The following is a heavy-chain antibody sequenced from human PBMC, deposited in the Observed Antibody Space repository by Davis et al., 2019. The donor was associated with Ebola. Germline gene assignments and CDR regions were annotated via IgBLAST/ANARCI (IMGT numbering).Heavy chain of an antibody. V-gene: IGHV3-48*02. CDR2: ISSSSSTI. J-gene: IGHJ4*02. D-gene: IGHD5-18*01. Sequence: PGGSLRLSCAASGFTFSSYSMNWVRQAPGKRLEWVSYISSSSSTIYYADSVKGRFTISRDNAKNSLYLQMNSLRDEDTAVYYCARDPRGIQGWDNYYFDYWGQGTLVTVSS. CDR1: GFTFSSYS. CDR3: ARDPRGIQGWDNYYFDY.